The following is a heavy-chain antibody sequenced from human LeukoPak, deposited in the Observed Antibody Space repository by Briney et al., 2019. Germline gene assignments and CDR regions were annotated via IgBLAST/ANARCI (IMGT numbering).Heavy chain of an antibody. D-gene: IGHD5-12*01. J-gene: IGHJ6*04. V-gene: IGHV4-59*01. CDR3: ARVATIGRHYYYGMDV. Sequence: PSETLSLTCTVSGGSISSYYWSWIRQPPGKGLEWIGYIYYSGSTNYNPSLKSRVTISVGTSKNQFSLKLSSVTAADTAMYYCARVATIGRHYYYGMDVWGKGTTVTVSS. CDR1: GGSISSYY. CDR2: IYYSGST.